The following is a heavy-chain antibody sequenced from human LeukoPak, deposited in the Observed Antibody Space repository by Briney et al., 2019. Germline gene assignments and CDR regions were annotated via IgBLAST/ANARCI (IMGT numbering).Heavy chain of an antibody. CDR2: ISSSGSTI. J-gene: IGHJ6*02. V-gene: IGHV3-11*01. D-gene: IGHD4-17*01. CDR1: GFTFSDYY. Sequence: NSGGSLRLSCAASGFTFSDYYMSWIRQAPGKGLEWVSYISSSGSTIYYADSVKGRFTISRDNAKNSLYLQMNSLRAEDTAVYYCARDRDDYGDYEKGSYYGMDVWGQGTTVTVSS. CDR3: ARDRDDYGDYEKGSYYGMDV.